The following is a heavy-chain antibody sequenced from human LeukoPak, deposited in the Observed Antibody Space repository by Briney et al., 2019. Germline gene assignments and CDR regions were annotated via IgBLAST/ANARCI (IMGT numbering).Heavy chain of an antibody. CDR1: GGSIISNTYY. D-gene: IGHD2/OR15-2a*01. CDR2: IYYSGTT. J-gene: IGHJ6*03. CDR3: ARQVSDYFYHYMDV. V-gene: IGHV4-39*01. Sequence: SETLSLTCTVSGGSIISNTYYWGWVRQSPGKGLEWIGNIYYSGTTYYNPSLKSRVTISEDTSRNRFSLMLSSVTAADTAIYYCARQVSDYFYHYMDVWGEGTTVIVS.